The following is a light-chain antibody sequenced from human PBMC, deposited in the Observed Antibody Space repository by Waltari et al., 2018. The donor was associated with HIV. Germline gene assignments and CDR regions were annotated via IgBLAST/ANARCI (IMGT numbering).Light chain of an antibody. CDR2: HDD. Sequence: SYEFTQPPSVSVSPGQTANLARSGYKLGDQFVCWYQHKSGQSPVLVIYHDDDRPSGIPERFSGSNSGDTATLTISGTQPMDEADYYCQAWDSGSNWVFGGGTRLTVL. J-gene: IGLJ3*02. CDR1: KLGDQF. V-gene: IGLV3-1*01. CDR3: QAWDSGSNWV.